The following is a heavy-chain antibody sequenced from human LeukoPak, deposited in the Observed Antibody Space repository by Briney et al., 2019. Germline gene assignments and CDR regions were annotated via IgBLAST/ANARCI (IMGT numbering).Heavy chain of an antibody. CDR1: GYTFTTYG. CDR2: ISAYNGNT. D-gene: IGHD2-15*01. J-gene: IGHJ4*02. CDR3: ARDDLDCTGGTCYPDNY. V-gene: IGHV1-18*01. Sequence: ASMKVSCTASGYTFTTYGITWVRQAPGQGLEWMGWISAYNGNTNYAENLQGRVTMTTDTSTSTAYMELRNLRSDDTALYYCARDDLDCTGGTCYPDNYWGQGTLVAVSA.